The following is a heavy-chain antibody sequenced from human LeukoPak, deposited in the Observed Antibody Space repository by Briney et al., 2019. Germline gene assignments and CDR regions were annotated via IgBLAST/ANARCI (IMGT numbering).Heavy chain of an antibody. CDR2: MNPNSGNT. V-gene: IGHV1-8*01. CDR3: ARQHIAAADYYYGMDV. D-gene: IGHD6-13*01. Sequence: ASVKVSCKASGYTFTSYDINWVRQATGQGLEWMGWMNPNSGNTGYAQKFQGRVTMTRNTSISTAYMELSSLRSEDTAVYYCARQHIAAADYYYGMDVWGQGTTATVSS. J-gene: IGHJ6*02. CDR1: GYTFTSYD.